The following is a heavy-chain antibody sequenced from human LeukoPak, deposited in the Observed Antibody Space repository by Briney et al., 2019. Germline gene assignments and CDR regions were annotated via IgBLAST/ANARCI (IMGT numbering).Heavy chain of an antibody. V-gene: IGHV4-34*01. CDR2: LGYDGST. J-gene: IGHJ4*02. CDR1: GGSFSGYY. D-gene: IGHD6-6*01. CDR3: ARGIRGSSSFGY. Sequence: SETLSLTCAVSGGSFSGYYWTWIRQPPGKGLEWMGVLGYDGSTNYNPSLKSRVTILVDKSKNHFSLTLRSVTDADTAVYFCARGIRGSSSFGYWGQGSLVAVSS.